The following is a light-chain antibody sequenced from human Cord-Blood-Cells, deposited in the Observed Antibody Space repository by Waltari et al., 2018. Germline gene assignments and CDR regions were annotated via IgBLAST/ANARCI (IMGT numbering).Light chain of an antibody. J-gene: IGLJ2*01. V-gene: IGLV1-44*01. CDR1: SSNIGSNT. CDR2: INT. CDR3: AAWDDSLNGPYVV. Sequence: QSVLTQPPSASGTPGQRVTISCSGSSSNIGSNTVNWYQQRPGTAPKLLIYINTQRPSGVPDRVSGAKSGTSASLAISGLQSEDEADYYCAAWDDSLNGPYVVFGGGTKLTVL.